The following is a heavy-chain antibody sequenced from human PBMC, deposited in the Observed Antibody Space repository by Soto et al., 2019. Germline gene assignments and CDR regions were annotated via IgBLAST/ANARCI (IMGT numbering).Heavy chain of an antibody. Sequence: WGSLRLSCATSGFTISTYWFNWVRQAPGKGLVWVSLINPDGSTTTYADSVKGRFTISRDNAKNTVYLQMNSLSVEDTAHYYCARDLRGSPDYWGQGTPVTVS. CDR3: ARDLRGSPDY. D-gene: IGHD1-26*01. CDR1: GFTISTYW. CDR2: INPDGSTT. J-gene: IGHJ4*02. V-gene: IGHV3-74*01.